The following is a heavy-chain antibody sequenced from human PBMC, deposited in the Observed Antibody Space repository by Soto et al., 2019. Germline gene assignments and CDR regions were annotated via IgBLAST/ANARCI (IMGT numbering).Heavy chain of an antibody. CDR1: GFTFSSYW. Sequence: EVQLVESGGGLVQPGGSLRLSCAASGFTFSSYWMSWVRQAPGKGLEWVANIKQDGNEKYYLDSVKGGFTISRDNAQNPRYLQMTSLRAEGTAVYKSVRIGSPIVYWGEVSLVSVSS. J-gene: IGHJ4*02. CDR2: IKQDGNEK. V-gene: IGHV3-7*01. D-gene: IGHD3-10*01. CDR3: VRIGSPIVY.